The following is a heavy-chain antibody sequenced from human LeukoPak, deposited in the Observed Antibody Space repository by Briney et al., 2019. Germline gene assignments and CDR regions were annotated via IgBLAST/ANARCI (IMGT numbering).Heavy chain of an antibody. V-gene: IGHV3-21*06. CDR2: ITSSSSYI. J-gene: IGHJ6*03. D-gene: IGHD1-26*01. Sequence: GGSLRLSCAASGFTFSSYNMNWVRQAPGKGLEWVSSITSSSSYIYYADSVKGRFTISRDNAENSLYLQMDSLRVEDTAEYYFATDPYSGNYGGYYYYYYMDVWGKGTTVTVSS. CDR3: ATDPYSGNYGGYYYYYYMDV. CDR1: GFTFSSYN.